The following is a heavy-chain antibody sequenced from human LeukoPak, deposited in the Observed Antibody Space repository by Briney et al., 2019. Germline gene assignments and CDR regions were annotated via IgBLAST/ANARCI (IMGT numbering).Heavy chain of an antibody. Sequence: GSSVKVSCKASGGTFSSYAISWVRQAPGQGLEWMGGIIPIFGTANYAQKFQGRVTITADKSTSTAYMELSSLRSEDTAVYYCARHWGYCSSTSCDDSNWFDPWGQGTLVTVSS. CDR1: GGTFSSYA. CDR2: IIPIFGTA. CDR3: ARHWGYCSSTSCDDSNWFDP. V-gene: IGHV1-69*06. J-gene: IGHJ5*02. D-gene: IGHD2-2*01.